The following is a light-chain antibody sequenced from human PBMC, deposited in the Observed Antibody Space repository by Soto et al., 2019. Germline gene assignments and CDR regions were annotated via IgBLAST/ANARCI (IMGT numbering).Light chain of an antibody. CDR1: QSVSSTY. CDR3: QQHGTSPRT. V-gene: IGKV3-20*01. CDR2: DAS. J-gene: IGKJ1*01. Sequence: EIVLTQSRGTLSLSPGERATLSCRASQSVSSTYLAWYQQKPGQAPRLIIYDASSRAPGIPDRFSGSGSGTHFTLTISRLEPEDFAVYYCQQHGTSPRTFGQGTKVEIK.